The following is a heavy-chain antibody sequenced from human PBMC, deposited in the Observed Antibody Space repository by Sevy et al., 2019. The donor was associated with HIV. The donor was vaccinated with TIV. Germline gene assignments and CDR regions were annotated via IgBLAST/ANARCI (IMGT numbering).Heavy chain of an antibody. CDR2: ISYDGNNK. CDR3: AKGLEQWLANGYFDY. CDR1: GFSFSGYG. D-gene: IGHD6-19*01. J-gene: IGHJ4*02. Sequence: GGSLRLSCAASGFSFSGYGMHWVRQAPGKGLEWVAVISYDGNNKFYADSVKGRFTISRDNSKNTLYPQMNSLRAEDTAVYYCAKGLEQWLANGYFDYWGQGTLVTVSS. V-gene: IGHV3-30*18.